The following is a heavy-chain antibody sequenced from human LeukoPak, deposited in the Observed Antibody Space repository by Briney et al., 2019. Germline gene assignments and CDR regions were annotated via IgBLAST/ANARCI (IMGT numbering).Heavy chain of an antibody. CDR2: IIPIFGTA. CDR3: ARAPVPPLFWFDP. Sequence: SVKVSCKASGGTFSSYAISWVRQAPGQGLEWMGGIIPIFGTANYAQKFQGRVTITADESTSTAYMELSSLRSEDTAVYYRARAPVPPLFWFDPWGQGTLVTVSS. CDR1: GGTFSSYA. V-gene: IGHV1-69*13. D-gene: IGHD7-27*01. J-gene: IGHJ5*02.